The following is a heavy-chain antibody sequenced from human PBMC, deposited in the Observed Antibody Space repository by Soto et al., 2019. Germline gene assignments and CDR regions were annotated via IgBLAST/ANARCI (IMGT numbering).Heavy chain of an antibody. J-gene: IGHJ4*02. CDR2: IRNSGATT. V-gene: IGHV3-23*01. CDR3: AKEHGYCSSTTCYKGFDY. Sequence: GSLRLSCAAXGFTFSSYAMSWVRRAPGKGLEWVSTIRNSGATTYYADSVKGRFTLSRDNSNNTLYLRMNSLRAEDTAVYYCAKEHGYCSSTTCYKGFDYWGQGTLVTVSS. CDR1: GFTFSSYA. D-gene: IGHD2-2*02.